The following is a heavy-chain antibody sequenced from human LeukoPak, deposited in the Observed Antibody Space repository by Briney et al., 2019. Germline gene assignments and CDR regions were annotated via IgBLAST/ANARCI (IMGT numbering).Heavy chain of an antibody. D-gene: IGHD1-26*01. J-gene: IGHJ2*01. V-gene: IGHV3-23*01. CDR1: GVTLSNYA. Sequence: GGSLRLSCVASGVTLSNYAMSWARQAPGKGLEWVSGISSSGSGGNTYYADSVKGRFTISRDSSSNTLFLHMNTLRAEDTAIYHCAKGRTVGASYWYFDLWGRGTLVTVSS. CDR2: ISSSGSGGNT. CDR3: AKGRTVGASYWYFDL.